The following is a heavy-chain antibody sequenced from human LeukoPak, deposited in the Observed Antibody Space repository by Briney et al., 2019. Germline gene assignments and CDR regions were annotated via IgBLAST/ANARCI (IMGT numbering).Heavy chain of an antibody. J-gene: IGHJ4*02. V-gene: IGHV3-23*01. Sequence: GGSLRLSCAASGFTFSTYGMSWVRQATGEGLEWLSTISDSGDSTYYADSVKGRFTISRDNSKNTLYLQMNSLRAEDTAVYYCAREGVSGVVPESGFDYWGQGTLVTVSS. CDR2: ISDSGDST. CDR3: AREGVSGVVPESGFDY. CDR1: GFTFSTYG. D-gene: IGHD2-2*01.